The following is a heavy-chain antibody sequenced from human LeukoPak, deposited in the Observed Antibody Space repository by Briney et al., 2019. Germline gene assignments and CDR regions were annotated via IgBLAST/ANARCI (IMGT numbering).Heavy chain of an antibody. Sequence: GGSLRLSCAASVFTFSSYAMSWVRQAPGKGLEWVSAISGSGGSTYYADTVKCRSTISRENTKNTLYLKMNSLRAEDTAIYYCAKVSRTMIVVVIPTTYYFDYWGQGTLVTVSS. CDR2: ISGSGGST. J-gene: IGHJ4*02. D-gene: IGHD3-22*01. V-gene: IGHV3-23*01. CDR3: AKVSRTMIVVVIPTTYYFDY. CDR1: VFTFSSYA.